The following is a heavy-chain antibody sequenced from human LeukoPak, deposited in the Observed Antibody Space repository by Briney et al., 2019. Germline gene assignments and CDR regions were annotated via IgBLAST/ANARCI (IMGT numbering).Heavy chain of an antibody. D-gene: IGHD4-17*01. CDR3: AAPTTVTTPFDY. Sequence: EILSLTCTVSGGSISSYYWSWIRQPPGKGLEWIGYFYYSGSTNYNPSLKSRVTISVDTSKNQLSLKLSSVTAADTAVYYCAAPTTVTTPFDYWGQGTLVTVSS. CDR1: GGSISSYY. CDR2: FYYSGST. J-gene: IGHJ4*02. V-gene: IGHV4-59*01.